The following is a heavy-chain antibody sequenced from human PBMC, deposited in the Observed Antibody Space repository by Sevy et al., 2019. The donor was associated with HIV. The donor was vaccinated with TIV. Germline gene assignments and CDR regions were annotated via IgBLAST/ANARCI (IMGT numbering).Heavy chain of an antibody. D-gene: IGHD2-15*01. V-gene: IGHV1-69*06. CDR1: GGTFSSYA. CDR2: IIPIFGTA. Sequence: ASVKVFCKASGGTFSSYAISWVRQAPGQGLEWMGGIIPIFGTANYAQKFQGRVTITADKSPGTAYMELSSLGSEDTGAYYCAREGGGTDYYYYIDVSGKGTTATVSS. CDR3: AREGGGTDYYYYIDV. J-gene: IGHJ6*03.